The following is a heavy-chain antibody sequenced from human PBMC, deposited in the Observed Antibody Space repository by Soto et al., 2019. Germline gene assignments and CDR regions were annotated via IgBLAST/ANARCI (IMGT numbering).Heavy chain of an antibody. CDR1: GGSFSGYY. CDR2: INHSGST. D-gene: IGHD6-13*01. V-gene: IGHV4-34*01. CDR3: ARAAEYSSSWYLDY. Sequence: PSETLSLTCAVYGGSFSGYYWSWIRQPPGKGLEWIGEINHSGSTNYNPSLKSRVTISVDTSKNQFSLKLSSVTAADTAVYYCARAAEYSSSWYLDYWGQGTLVTVSS. J-gene: IGHJ4*02.